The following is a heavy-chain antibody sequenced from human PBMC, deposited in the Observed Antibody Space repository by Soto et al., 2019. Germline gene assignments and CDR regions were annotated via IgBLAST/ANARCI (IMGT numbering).Heavy chain of an antibody. V-gene: IGHV3-48*01. CDR2: ISSSSSTI. J-gene: IGHJ4*02. D-gene: IGHD6-6*01. CDR1: GFTFSSYS. Sequence: GGSLRLSCAASGFTFSSYSMNWVRQAPGKGLEWVSYISSSSSTIYYADSVKGRFTISRDNAKNSLYLQMNSLRAEDTAVYYCASQSAPQPFGYWGQGTLVTVSS. CDR3: ASQSAPQPFGY.